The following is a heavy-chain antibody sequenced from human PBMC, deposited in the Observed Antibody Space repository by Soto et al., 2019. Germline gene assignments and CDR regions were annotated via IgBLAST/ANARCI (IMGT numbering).Heavy chain of an antibody. CDR3: AKVASGSYDWFDP. CDR1: KFSFSGYW. V-gene: IGHV3-74*01. CDR2: VNPDGSTT. D-gene: IGHD1-26*01. Sequence: EVQLVESGGGLVQPGGSLRLSCAASKFSFSGYWMQWVRQAPGKGLMWVSRVNPDGSTTTYADSVKGRFTISRYNAKNTVFLQMNSLRADDTAVYYCAKVASGSYDWFDPWGQGTLVTVSS. J-gene: IGHJ5*02.